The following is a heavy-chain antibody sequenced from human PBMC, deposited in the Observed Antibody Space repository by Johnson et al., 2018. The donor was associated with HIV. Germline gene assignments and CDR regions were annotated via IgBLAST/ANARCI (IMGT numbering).Heavy chain of an antibody. CDR3: AKSPGKDYGGNSGGFDI. V-gene: IGHV3-33*06. CDR1: GLMFSRYG. D-gene: IGHD4-23*01. J-gene: IGHJ3*02. Sequence: QVQLVESGGGVVQPGRSLRLSCEASGLMFSRYGMHWVRQAPGRGLEWVAGIWYDGSNEYYADSVKGRFTISRDNSKNTLYLQMNSLRAEDAAVYCWAKSPGKDYGGNSGGFDIWGQGTMVTVSS. CDR2: IWYDGSNE.